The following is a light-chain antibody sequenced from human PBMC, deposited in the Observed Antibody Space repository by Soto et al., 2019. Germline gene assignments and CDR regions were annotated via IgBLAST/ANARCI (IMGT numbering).Light chain of an antibody. CDR1: QSVSNDY. V-gene: IGKV3-20*01. Sequence: DMVLTQSPGTLSLSPGDRATLSCRASQSVSNDYVAWVQQKPGQTPRLLIYSVSSRATGIPDRFSGSGSGTDLNLTISSLEPEDFAVYYCQKYGSSPWTCGQGTKVDIK. CDR3: QKYGSSPWT. CDR2: SVS. J-gene: IGKJ1*01.